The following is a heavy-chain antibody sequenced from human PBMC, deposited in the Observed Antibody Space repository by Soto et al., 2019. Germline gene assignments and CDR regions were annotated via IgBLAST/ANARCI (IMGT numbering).Heavy chain of an antibody. V-gene: IGHV1-8*01. CDR1: GYTFTSYN. D-gene: IGHD5-18*01. J-gene: IGHJ5*02. CDR2: MNPNRGNT. CDR3: ARGRGTAMVTSAFDP. Sequence: ASVKVSCKASGYTFTSYNINWVRQATGQGLEWMGWMNPNRGNTGYAQKFQGRVTMTRNTSISTAYMELSSLRSEDTAVYYCARGRGTAMVTSAFDPWGQGTLVTVSS.